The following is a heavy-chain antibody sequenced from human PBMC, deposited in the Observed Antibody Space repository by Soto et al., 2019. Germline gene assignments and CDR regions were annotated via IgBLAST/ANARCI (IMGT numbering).Heavy chain of an antibody. J-gene: IGHJ4*02. CDR3: ARRAETNGWNGFGADKYYFDF. Sequence: ASVKVSCKASGYLFTSFDIHWVPPATGQGLEWMGWMNPNTGNPGYAQKFQGRVTMTRDTSISTAHMELSSLGTEDTAVYYCARRAETNGWNGFGADKYYFDFWGQGTLVTVSS. CDR2: MNPNTGNP. CDR1: GYLFTSFD. V-gene: IGHV1-8*01. D-gene: IGHD1-1*01.